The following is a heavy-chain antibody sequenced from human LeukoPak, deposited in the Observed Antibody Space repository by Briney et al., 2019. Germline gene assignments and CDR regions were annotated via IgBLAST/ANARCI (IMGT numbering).Heavy chain of an antibody. CDR2: ISSSSSYI. J-gene: IGHJ6*04. V-gene: IGHV3-21*01. CDR1: GFTFSSYS. Sequence: GGSLRLSCAASGFTFSSYSMNWVRQAPGKGLEWVSSISSSSSYIYYADSVKGRFTISRDNAKNSLYLQMNSLRAEDTAVYYCARDRRAYYGSGSYRYYHGMDVWGKGITVTVSS. D-gene: IGHD3-10*01. CDR3: ARDRRAYYGSGSYRYYHGMDV.